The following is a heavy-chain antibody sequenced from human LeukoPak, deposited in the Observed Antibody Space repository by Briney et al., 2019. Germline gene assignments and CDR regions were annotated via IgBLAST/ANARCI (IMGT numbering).Heavy chain of an antibody. CDR1: GGSVRSSSYY. CDR3: ARDRGVPRPYYFDQ. D-gene: IGHD3-10*01. Sequence: SETLSLTCTVSGGSVRSSSYYWGCMRQPPGKGLEWIGSVHYNSSNCYNPSLGGRVIMSIDTSKNQFSLKLTSVTSADTAMYYCARDRGVPRPYYFDQWGQGTLVTVSS. V-gene: IGHV4-39*07. J-gene: IGHJ4*02. CDR2: VHYNSSN.